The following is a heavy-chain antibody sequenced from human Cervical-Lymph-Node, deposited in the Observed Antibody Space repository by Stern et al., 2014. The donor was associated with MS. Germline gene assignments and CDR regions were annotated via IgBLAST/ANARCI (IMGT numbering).Heavy chain of an antibody. D-gene: IGHD4-17*01. CDR1: GGTFSSLS. V-gene: IGHV1-69*06. Sequence: QVQLVESGAEVKKPWSSVKVSCKASGGTFSSLSINWVRQVPGQSLEWMGGIIPIFDTPNFAQKFQGRGTITADSATSTVYMALNSLRSDDTAVYYCVLPSTVTTAAFDVWGRGTMVTVSS. CDR2: IIPIFDTP. CDR3: VLPSTVTTAAFDV. J-gene: IGHJ3*01.